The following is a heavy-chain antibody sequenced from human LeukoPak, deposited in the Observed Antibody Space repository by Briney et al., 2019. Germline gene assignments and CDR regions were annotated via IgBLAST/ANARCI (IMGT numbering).Heavy chain of an antibody. V-gene: IGHV1-46*01. Sequence: GASVKVSCTASGYTFTSYYMHWVRQAPGQGLEWMGIINPSGGSTSYAQKFQGRVTMTRDTSTSTVYMELSSLRSEDTAVYYCARDPLGYCSGGSCHPTWYFDLWGRGTLVTVSS. D-gene: IGHD2-15*01. CDR1: GYTFTSYY. J-gene: IGHJ2*01. CDR2: INPSGGST. CDR3: ARDPLGYCSGGSCHPTWYFDL.